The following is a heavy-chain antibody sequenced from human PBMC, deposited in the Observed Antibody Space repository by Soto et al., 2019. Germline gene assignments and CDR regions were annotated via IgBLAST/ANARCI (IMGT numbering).Heavy chain of an antibody. CDR2: IWYDGSNK. V-gene: IGHV3-33*01. Sequence: GGSLRLPCAASGFTFSSYGMHWVRQAPGKGLEWVAVIWYDGSNKYYADSVKGRFTISRDNSKNTLYLQMNSLRAEDTAVYYCARDGVQIIMVRGPPPPAYYYYYYMDVWGKGTTVTVSS. CDR1: GFTFSSYG. D-gene: IGHD3-10*01. J-gene: IGHJ6*03. CDR3: ARDGVQIIMVRGPPPPAYYYYYYMDV.